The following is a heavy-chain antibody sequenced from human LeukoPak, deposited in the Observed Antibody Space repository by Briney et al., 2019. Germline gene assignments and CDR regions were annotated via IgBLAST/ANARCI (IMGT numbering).Heavy chain of an antibody. CDR1: GGTFSSYA. CDR3: ARDLSGIAGYTYGRGIDY. Sequence: SVKVSCKASGGTFSSYAISWVRQAPGQGLEWMGGIIPIFGTANYAQKFQGRVTITADESTSTAYMELSSLRSEDTAVYYCARDLSGIAGYTYGRGIDYWGQGTLVTVSS. CDR2: IIPIFGTA. V-gene: IGHV1-69*01. J-gene: IGHJ4*02. D-gene: IGHD5-18*01.